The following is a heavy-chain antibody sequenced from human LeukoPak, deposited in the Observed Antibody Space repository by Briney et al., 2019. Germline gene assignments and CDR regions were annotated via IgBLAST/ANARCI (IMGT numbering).Heavy chain of an antibody. CDR1: GYTFTSYG. J-gene: IGHJ4*02. D-gene: IGHD3-9*01. CDR2: ISAYNGNT. V-gene: IGHV1-18*04. Sequence: GASVKVSCKASGYTFTSYGISWVRQAPGQGLERMGWISAYNGNTNYAQKLQGRVTMTTDTSTSTAYLELRSLRSDDTAVYYCARDKGYDILTGYEKFDYWGQGTLVTVSS. CDR3: ARDKGYDILTGYEKFDY.